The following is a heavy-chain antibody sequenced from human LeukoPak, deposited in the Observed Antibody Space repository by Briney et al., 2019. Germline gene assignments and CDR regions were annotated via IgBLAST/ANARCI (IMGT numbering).Heavy chain of an antibody. CDR3: ARDHTVTYTNFDY. Sequence: PGGSLRLSCAASGFTFSSYAMHWVRQAPGKGLEWVAVISYDGSNKYYADSVKGRFTTSRDNAKNSLYLQMNSLRAEDTAVYYCARDHTVTYTNFDYWGQGTLVTVSS. D-gene: IGHD4-17*01. CDR2: ISYDGSNK. CDR1: GFTFSSYA. V-gene: IGHV3-30-3*01. J-gene: IGHJ4*02.